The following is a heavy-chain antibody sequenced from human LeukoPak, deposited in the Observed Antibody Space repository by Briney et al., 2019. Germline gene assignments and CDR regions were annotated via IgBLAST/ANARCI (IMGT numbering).Heavy chain of an antibody. V-gene: IGHV3-48*01. J-gene: IGHJ4*02. CDR2: ISSSSSTI. D-gene: IGHD3-10*01. Sequence: GGSLRLSCAASGFTFSSYGMTWVRQAPGKGLEWVSYISSSSSTIYYADSVKGRFTISRDNSKNTLYLQMNSLRPEDTAVYYCAKVGSHFGDYWGQGTLVIVTS. CDR3: AKVGSHFGDY. CDR1: GFTFSSYG.